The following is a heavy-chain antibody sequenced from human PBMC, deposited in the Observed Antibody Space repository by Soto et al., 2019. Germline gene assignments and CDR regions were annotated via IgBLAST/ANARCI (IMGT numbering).Heavy chain of an antibody. CDR1: GFTFSSYN. D-gene: IGHD3-22*01. Sequence: PGGSLRLSCAASGFTFSSYNMNWVRQAPGKGLEWVSSISSSSYIYYADSVKGRFTISRDNAKNSLYLQMNSLRAEDTAVYYCARVVDYYDPYYYYVMDVWGQGTTVTVSS. CDR3: ARVVDYYDPYYYYVMDV. J-gene: IGHJ6*02. CDR2: ISSSSYI. V-gene: IGHV3-21*01.